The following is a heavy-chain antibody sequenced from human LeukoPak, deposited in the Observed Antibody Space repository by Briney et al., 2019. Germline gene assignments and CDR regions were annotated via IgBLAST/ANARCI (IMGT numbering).Heavy chain of an antibody. V-gene: IGHV3-21*01. D-gene: IGHD2-2*01. CDR1: GFTFSSYT. Sequence: KPWGSLTLSCAASGFTFSSYTMNWVRQAPGKGLEWVSSFSRSGPYIYYADSVKGRFTISRDNAKNSLYLQMNSLRAEDTAVYYCARVSAAMTHWHFDLWGRGAIAADSS. CDR3: ARVSAAMTHWHFDL. CDR2: FSRSGPYI. J-gene: IGHJ2*01.